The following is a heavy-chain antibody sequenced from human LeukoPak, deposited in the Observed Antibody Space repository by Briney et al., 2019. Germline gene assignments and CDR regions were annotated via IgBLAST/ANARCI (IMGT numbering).Heavy chain of an antibody. CDR2: ISSSAVST. Sequence: PGGSLRLSCAASGFTFSNYAMSWVRQTPAKGLEWVSAISSSAVSTYYADSVKGRFTISRDKSKNILYLQMNSLRAEDTAVYYCAKDPDGSGTYYIAAEYIQHWGQGTLVSVSS. CDR3: AKDPDGSGTYYIAAEYIQH. V-gene: IGHV3-23*01. J-gene: IGHJ1*01. D-gene: IGHD3-10*01. CDR1: GFTFSNYA.